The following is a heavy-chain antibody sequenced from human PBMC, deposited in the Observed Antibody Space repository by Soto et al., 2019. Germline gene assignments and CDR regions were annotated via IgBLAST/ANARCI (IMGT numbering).Heavy chain of an antibody. J-gene: IGHJ6*02. CDR1: GFTFSSYG. D-gene: IGHD1-26*01. CDR2: IWYDGSNK. Sequence: PGGSLILSCAASGFTFSSYGMHWVRQAPGKGLEWVAVIWYDGSNKYYADSVKGRFTISRDNSKNTLYLQMNSLRAEDTAVYYCARNPLVGAYYYYYGMDVWGRGTTVTVSS. V-gene: IGHV3-33*01. CDR3: ARNPLVGAYYYYYGMDV.